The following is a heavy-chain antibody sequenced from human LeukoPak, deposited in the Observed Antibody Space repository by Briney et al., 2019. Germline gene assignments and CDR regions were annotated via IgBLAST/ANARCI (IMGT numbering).Heavy chain of an antibody. CDR2: ISSNGKNT. J-gene: IGHJ6*04. CDR3: ARGWYDILPSDV. Sequence: GGSLRLSCAASGFIFSSHEMNWVRQAPGKGLEWISYISSNGKNTHYADSVKGRFTISRDNAKNSVSLQLSSLRAEDTAVYYCARGWYDILPSDVWGKGTTVTISS. V-gene: IGHV3-48*03. D-gene: IGHD3-9*01. CDR1: GFIFSSHE.